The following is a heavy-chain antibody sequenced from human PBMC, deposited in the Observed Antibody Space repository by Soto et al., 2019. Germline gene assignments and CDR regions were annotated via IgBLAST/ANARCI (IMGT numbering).Heavy chain of an antibody. CDR2: IYYSGST. CDR1: GGSISSGGYY. CDR3: ARWAFDSSVTGAFDI. Sequence: QVQLQESGPGLVKPSQTLSLTCTVSGGSISSGGYYWSWIRQHPGKGLEWIGYIYYSGSTYYNPSLKSRVTISVDTSKNQFSLKLSSVTAADTAVFYCARWAFDSSVTGAFDIWGQGTMVTVSS. V-gene: IGHV4-31*03. D-gene: IGHD3-22*01. J-gene: IGHJ3*02.